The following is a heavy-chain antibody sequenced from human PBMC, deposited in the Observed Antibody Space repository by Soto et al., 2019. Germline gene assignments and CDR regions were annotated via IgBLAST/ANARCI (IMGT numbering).Heavy chain of an antibody. CDR3: AGDGPEYRSGGYSYRPWFDY. CDR1: GYILSDYD. V-gene: IGHV1-3*01. Sequence: QVQVVQSGAEVKKPGASVRVSCKASGYILSDYDMHWVRQAPGQRPEWMGWINAGNGDTLYSQKLQGRVPITRDTSANTANMELSSLTSEDTVVYYCAGDGPEYRSGGYSYRPWFDYWGQGTLVTVSS. CDR2: INAGNGDT. J-gene: IGHJ4*02. D-gene: IGHD6-19*01.